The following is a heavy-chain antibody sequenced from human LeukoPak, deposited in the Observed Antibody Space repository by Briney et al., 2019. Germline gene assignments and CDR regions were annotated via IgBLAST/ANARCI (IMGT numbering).Heavy chain of an antibody. D-gene: IGHD3-22*01. CDR3: ARDLSYYDSSGYSF. CDR2: INPNSGGT. CDR1: GYTFTGYY. V-gene: IGHV1-2*02. J-gene: IGHJ4*02. Sequence: SVKVSCKASGYTFTGYYMHWVRQAPGQGLEWMGWINPNSGGTNYAQNFQGRVTMTRDTSISTAYMELSRLRSDDTAVYYCARDLSYYDSSGYSFWGQGTLVTVPS.